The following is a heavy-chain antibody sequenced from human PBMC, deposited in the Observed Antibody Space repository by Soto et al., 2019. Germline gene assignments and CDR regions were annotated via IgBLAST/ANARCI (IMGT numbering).Heavy chain of an antibody. Sequence: QLQLQESGPGLVKPSETLSLTCTVSGGSISSSSYYWGWIRQPPGKGLEWIGSIYYSGSTYYNPSLKSRVTISVDTSKNQFSLKLSSVTAAATAVYYCARHVNPWAQGAFDIWGQGTMVTVSS. V-gene: IGHV4-39*01. CDR3: ARHVNPWAQGAFDI. D-gene: IGHD7-27*01. CDR2: IYYSGST. J-gene: IGHJ3*02. CDR1: GGSISSSSYY.